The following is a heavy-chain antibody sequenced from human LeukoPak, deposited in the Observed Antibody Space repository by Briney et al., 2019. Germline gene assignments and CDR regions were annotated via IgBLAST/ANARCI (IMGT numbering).Heavy chain of an antibody. Sequence: SETLSLTCTVSGGSISSGGYYWSWIRQHPGEGLEWIGYIYYSGSTYYNPSLKSRVTISVDTSKNQFSLKLSSVTAADTAVYYCARALSIPAPPGGYWGQGTLVTVSS. CDR1: GGSISSGGYY. V-gene: IGHV4-31*03. CDR2: IYYSGST. CDR3: ARALSIPAPPGGY. D-gene: IGHD6-6*01. J-gene: IGHJ4*02.